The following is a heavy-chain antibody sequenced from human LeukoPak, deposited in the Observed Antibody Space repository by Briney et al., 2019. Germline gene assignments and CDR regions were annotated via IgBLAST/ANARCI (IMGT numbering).Heavy chain of an antibody. CDR3: ARRVTGTDKGFDF. J-gene: IGHJ4*02. V-gene: IGHV3-23*01. Sequence: GGSLRLSCAASRFTFSSYGVSWVRQAPGKGLEWVSTISGDGGSTYYADSVRGRFTISRDNRKNTMSLQMNSLRVEDTAVYYCARRVTGTDKGFDFWGQGTLVTVSS. D-gene: IGHD1-1*01. CDR1: RFTFSSYG. CDR2: ISGDGGST.